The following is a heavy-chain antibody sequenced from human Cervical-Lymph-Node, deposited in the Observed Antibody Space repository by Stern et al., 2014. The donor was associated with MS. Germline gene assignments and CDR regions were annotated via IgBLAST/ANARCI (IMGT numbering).Heavy chain of an antibody. J-gene: IGHJ4*02. Sequence: VQLVQSGGGVVQPGRSLRISCAASGFTFSSYAFNWVRQAPGKGLEWVAVISFDGSNKYYADSVKGRFTISRDHSKNPLYLQMNSLRAEDTAVYYCARDRGPLAEYFFVYWGQGTLVTVSS. CDR1: GFTFSSYA. CDR3: ARDRGPLAEYFFVY. CDR2: ISFDGSNK. V-gene: IGHV3-30*04. D-gene: IGHD2/OR15-2a*01.